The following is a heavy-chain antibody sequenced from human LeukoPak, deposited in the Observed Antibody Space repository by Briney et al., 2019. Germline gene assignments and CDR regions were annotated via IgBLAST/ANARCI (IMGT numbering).Heavy chain of an antibody. J-gene: IGHJ5*02. V-gene: IGHV1-46*01. CDR1: GYTFTSYY. Sequence: GASVKVSCKASGYTFTSYYMHWVRQAPGQGLEWMGIINPSGGSTSYAQKFQGRVTMTRDTSTSTVYMELSSLRSEDTAVYYCARQRVVTRRQYSSGPVFPWGQGTLVTVSS. D-gene: IGHD6-19*01. CDR3: ARQRVVTRRQYSSGPVFP. CDR2: INPSGGST.